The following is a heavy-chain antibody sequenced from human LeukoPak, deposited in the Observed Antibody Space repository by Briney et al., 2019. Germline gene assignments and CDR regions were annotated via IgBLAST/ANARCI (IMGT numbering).Heavy chain of an antibody. CDR3: ARGPGVPAAIGDV. CDR1: GGSISSHC. CDR2: IYYSGST. Sequence: SETRSLTCTVVGGSISSHCWGWIRQPPGKGLEWIGYIYYSGSTNYHPSLRSRVTISVHTSKNPFSLKLSSVTAADTAVYYCARGPGVPAAIGDVWGKGTTVTVSS. D-gene: IGHD2-2*02. J-gene: IGHJ6*04. V-gene: IGHV4-59*11.